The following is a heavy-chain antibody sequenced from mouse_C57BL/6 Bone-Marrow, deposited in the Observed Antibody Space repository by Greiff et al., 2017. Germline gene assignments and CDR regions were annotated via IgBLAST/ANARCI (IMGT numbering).Heavy chain of an antibody. J-gene: IGHJ2*01. CDR3: AREFIATIIADY. Sequence: VQLQQPGAELVKPGASVKVSCKASGYTFTSYWMHWVKQRPGQGLEWIGRIHPTDSDTNYNQKFKGKATLTVDKSSSTAYMQLSSRTSEDAAVSYCAREFIATIIADYWGQGTTLTVSS. V-gene: IGHV1-74*01. D-gene: IGHD1-1*01. CDR1: GYTFTSYW. CDR2: IHPTDSDT.